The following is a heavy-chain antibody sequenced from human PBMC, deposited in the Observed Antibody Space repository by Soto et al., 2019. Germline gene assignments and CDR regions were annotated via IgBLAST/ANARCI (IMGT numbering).Heavy chain of an antibody. V-gene: IGHV1-3*01. Sequence: GASVKVSCKASGYIFTNYAIHWVRQAPGQRLEWMGWINAGNGKTKYSQNFQGRVTITRDTSASIAYMEVNGLRSEDTAVYYCARVIWLSATAEDYLDSWGQATLVTVSS. CDR3: ARVIWLSATAEDYLDS. J-gene: IGHJ5*01. D-gene: IGHD3-10*01. CDR1: GYIFTNYA. CDR2: INAGNGKT.